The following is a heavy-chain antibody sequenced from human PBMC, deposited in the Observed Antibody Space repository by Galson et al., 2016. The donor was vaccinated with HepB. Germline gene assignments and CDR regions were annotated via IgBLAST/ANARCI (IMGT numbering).Heavy chain of an antibody. CDR1: GFTFNTYA. Sequence: SLRLSCAASGFTFNTYAMSWVRQAPGNGLEWVSAISNSGSTTYYADSVKGRFAISRDNSKNPLYRKMNSLRVEDTALYYCAKEFVATGAVVGDYWGQGTLVTVSS. D-gene: IGHD2-21*01. CDR2: ISNSGSTT. CDR3: AKEFVATGAVVGDY. V-gene: IGHV3-23*01. J-gene: IGHJ4*02.